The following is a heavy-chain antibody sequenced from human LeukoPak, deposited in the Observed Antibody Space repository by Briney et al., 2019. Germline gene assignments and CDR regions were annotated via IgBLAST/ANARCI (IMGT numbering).Heavy chain of an antibody. J-gene: IGHJ5*02. CDR1: GGSISSYY. Sequence: SETLSLTCTVSGGSISSYYWSWIRQPPGKGLEWIGYIYYSGSTNYNPSLKSRVTISVDTSKNQFSLKLSSVTAADTAVYYCARDRAVAGTPGWFDPWGQGTLVTVSS. CDR3: ARDRAVAGTPGWFDP. CDR2: IYYSGST. D-gene: IGHD6-19*01. V-gene: IGHV4-59*01.